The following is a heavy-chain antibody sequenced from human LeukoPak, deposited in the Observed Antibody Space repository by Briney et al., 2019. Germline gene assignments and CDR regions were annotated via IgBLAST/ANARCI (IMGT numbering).Heavy chain of an antibody. V-gene: IGHV3-30*04. CDR2: ISSDGRDT. CDR3: ARDWLFDY. Sequence: GGSLRLSCAASGVTFSRYAMHWVRQAPGKGLEWVAAISSDGRDTFYTDSVKGRFTVSRDNSKNTLCLQMSSLTAEDTAVYYCARDWLFDYWGQGTLVTVSS. D-gene: IGHD3-9*01. J-gene: IGHJ4*02. CDR1: GVTFSRYA.